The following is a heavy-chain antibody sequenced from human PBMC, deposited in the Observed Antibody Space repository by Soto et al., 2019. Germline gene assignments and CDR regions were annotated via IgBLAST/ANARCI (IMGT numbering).Heavy chain of an antibody. J-gene: IGHJ5*02. V-gene: IGHV4-31*03. CDR1: GASIRSGNYY. D-gene: IGHD2-2*01. CDR2: VHYSGTT. Sequence: PSETLSLACTVSGASIRSGNYYWTWIRQLPGKGLEWIGYVHYSGTTYSNPSLKSRVSISVDTSKNQFSLTVNSVTAADTAVYYCARENIVVVPAAKGWFDPWGPGTLVTV. CDR3: ARENIVVVPAAKGWFDP.